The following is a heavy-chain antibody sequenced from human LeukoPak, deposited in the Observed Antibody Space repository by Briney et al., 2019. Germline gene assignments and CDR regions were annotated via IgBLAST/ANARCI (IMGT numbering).Heavy chain of an antibody. Sequence: SGGSLRLSCTASGFTFGDYAMSWVRQAPGKGLEWVGFIRSKAYGGTTEYAASVKGRFTISRDDSKSIAYLQMNSLKTGDTAVYYCTKRSGSLHFDYWGQGTLVTVSS. CDR3: TKRSGSLHFDY. V-gene: IGHV3-49*04. D-gene: IGHD3-10*01. CDR2: IRSKAYGGTT. CDR1: GFTFGDYA. J-gene: IGHJ4*02.